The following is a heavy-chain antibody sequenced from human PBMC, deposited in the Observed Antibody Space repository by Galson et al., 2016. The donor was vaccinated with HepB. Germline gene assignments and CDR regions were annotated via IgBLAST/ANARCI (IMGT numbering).Heavy chain of an antibody. D-gene: IGHD5-18*01. V-gene: IGHV3-48*02. Sequence: SLRLGCAASGVIFSRYSLNWVRQAPGKGLERVSYIVSGSDTIYYADSLKGRFTISRDNAKNSMYLQMIGLRDEDTAVYYCARGQDTSVEIYYYSMDVWGQGTTVTVSS. J-gene: IGHJ6*02. CDR3: ARGQDTSVEIYYYSMDV. CDR1: GVIFSRYS. CDR2: IVSGSDTI.